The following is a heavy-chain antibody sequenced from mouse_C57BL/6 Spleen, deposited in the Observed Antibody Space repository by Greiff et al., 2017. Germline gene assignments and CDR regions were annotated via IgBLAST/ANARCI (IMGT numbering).Heavy chain of an antibody. V-gene: IGHV1-82*01. J-gene: IGHJ3*01. CDR3: AYSFAY. Sequence: QVQLQQSGPELVKPGASVKISCKASGYAFSSSLMNWVKQRPGKGLEWIGRIYPGDGDTNYNGKFKGKATLTADKSSSTAYMQLSSLTSEDSAVYFCAYSFAYWGKGTLVTVSA. CDR1: GYAFSSSL. CDR2: IYPGDGDT.